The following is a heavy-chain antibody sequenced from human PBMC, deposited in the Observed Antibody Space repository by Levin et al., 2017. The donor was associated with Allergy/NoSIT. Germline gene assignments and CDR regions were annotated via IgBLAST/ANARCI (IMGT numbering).Heavy chain of an antibody. CDR1: GGSISSGGYY. D-gene: IGHD6-19*01. CDR2: IYYSGST. Sequence: SETLSLTCTVSGGSISSGGYYWSWIRQHPGTGLEWIGYIYYSGSTYYNPSLKSRVTISVDTSKNQFSLKLSSVTAADTAVYYCARVRYSSGWYYVYWGQGTLVTVSS. V-gene: IGHV4-31*03. CDR3: ARVRYSSGWYYVY. J-gene: IGHJ4*02.